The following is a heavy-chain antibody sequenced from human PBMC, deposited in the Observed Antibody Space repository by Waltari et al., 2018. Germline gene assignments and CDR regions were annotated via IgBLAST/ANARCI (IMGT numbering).Heavy chain of an antibody. D-gene: IGHD1-26*01. CDR1: GVSISSYH. CDR3: ARVRWDLPAYYFDY. V-gene: IGHV4-59*01. Sequence: QVQLQESGPGLGQPSETLSLTCTVSGVSISSYHWRWIRQPPGKGLEWIGYIYYSGSTNYNPSLKSRVTISVDTSKNQFSLKLSSVTAADTAVYYCARVRWDLPAYYFDYWGQGTLVTVSS. J-gene: IGHJ4*02. CDR2: IYYSGST.